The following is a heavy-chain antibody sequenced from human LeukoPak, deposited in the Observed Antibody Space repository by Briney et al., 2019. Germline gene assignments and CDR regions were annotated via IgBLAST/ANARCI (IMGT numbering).Heavy chain of an antibody. D-gene: IGHD3-22*01. CDR2: ISSSSSYI. Sequence: GGSLRLSCAASGFTFSSYSMNWVRQAPGKGLEWVSSISSSSSYIYYADSVKGRFTISRGNAKNSLYLQMNSLRAEDTAVYYCARAPSYYYDSSGYYYNWGQGTLVTVSS. J-gene: IGHJ4*02. V-gene: IGHV3-21*01. CDR3: ARAPSYYYDSSGYYYN. CDR1: GFTFSSYS.